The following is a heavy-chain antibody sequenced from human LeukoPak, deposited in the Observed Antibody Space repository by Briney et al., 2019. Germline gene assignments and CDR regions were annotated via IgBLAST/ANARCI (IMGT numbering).Heavy chain of an antibody. Sequence: GGSLRLSCAASGFTFSNYWMSWVRQAPGKRLEWVANIKQDGGEIYYVDSVKGRFTISRDNAKKSLYLQINSLRAEDTAIYYCAKDPTDFDSSGQTYFDCWGQGTLVTVSS. V-gene: IGHV3-7*03. CDR1: GFTFSNYW. CDR2: IKQDGGEI. J-gene: IGHJ4*02. D-gene: IGHD3-22*01. CDR3: AKDPTDFDSSGQTYFDC.